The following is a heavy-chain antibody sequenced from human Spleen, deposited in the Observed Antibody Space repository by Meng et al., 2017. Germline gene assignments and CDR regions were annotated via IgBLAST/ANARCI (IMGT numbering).Heavy chain of an antibody. CDR1: GGSVSSGNYY. J-gene: IGHJ2*01. CDR3: ARSYGSGTYWYFDL. CDR2: IYHTGST. V-gene: IGHV4-61*03. D-gene: IGHD3-10*01. Sequence: QGRLQEPGPGLVRPSETLSLTCTVSGGSVSSGNYYWSWVRQPPGKGLEWIGFIYHTGSTDCNPSLKRRVTISVDTSNNHFSLKLTSVTAADTAVYYCARSYGSGTYWYFDLWGRGTLVTVSS.